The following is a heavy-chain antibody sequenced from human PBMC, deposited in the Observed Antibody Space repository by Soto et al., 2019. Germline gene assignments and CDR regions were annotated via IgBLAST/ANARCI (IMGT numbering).Heavy chain of an antibody. CDR3: ARSIAGHVDY. CDR1: GFIFSDYY. Sequence: QVQLVESGGGLVKPGGSLRLTCAASGFIFSDYYMTWIRQAPGKGLEWLTYISGSSSHTNYADSVKGRFTISRDNAKNSVYLQVNSLRAEDTAVYYCARSIAGHVDYWGQGTLVTVSS. V-gene: IGHV3-11*05. CDR2: ISGSSSHT. D-gene: IGHD1-20*01. J-gene: IGHJ4*02.